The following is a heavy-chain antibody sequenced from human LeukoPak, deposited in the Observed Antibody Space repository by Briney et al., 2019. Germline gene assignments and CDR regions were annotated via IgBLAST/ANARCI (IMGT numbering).Heavy chain of an antibody. J-gene: IGHJ5*02. V-gene: IGHV3-7*03. Sequence: GGSLRLSCAASGFTFSSYWMSWVRQAPGKGLEWVANIKQDGSEKYYVDSVKGRFTISRDNAKNSLYLQMNSLRAEDTAVYYCARGGIAAARRWFDPWGQGALVTVSS. CDR2: IKQDGSEK. CDR1: GFTFSSYW. D-gene: IGHD6-13*01. CDR3: ARGGIAAARRWFDP.